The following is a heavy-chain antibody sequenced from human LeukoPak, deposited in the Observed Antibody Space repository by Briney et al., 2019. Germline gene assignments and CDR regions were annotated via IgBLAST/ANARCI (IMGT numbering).Heavy chain of an antibody. CDR1: GFTFSTYW. J-gene: IGHJ4*02. CDR3: ARNQQRLDY. V-gene: IGHV3-7*01. CDR2: IKQDGSEK. Sequence: GGSLRLSCAASGFTFSTYWMSWVRQAPGKGRELVANIKQDGSEKYYEDSGKGRFTITRDNNAKNSLYLQLTSLRADDTAVYYCARNQQRLDYWGQGALVTVSS. D-gene: IGHD6-25*01.